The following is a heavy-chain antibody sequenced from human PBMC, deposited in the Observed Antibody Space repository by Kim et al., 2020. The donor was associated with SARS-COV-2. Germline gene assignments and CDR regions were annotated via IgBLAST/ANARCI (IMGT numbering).Heavy chain of an antibody. CDR1: GFTFSSYG. V-gene: IGHV3-30*18. Sequence: GGSLRLSCAASGFTFSSYGMHWVRQAPGKGLEWVAVISYDGSNKYYADSVKGRFTISRDNSKNTLYLQMNSLRAEDTAVYYCAKDGGWYEGHYFDYWGQGTLVTVSS. CDR3: AKDGGWYEGHYFDY. CDR2: ISYDGSNK. J-gene: IGHJ4*02. D-gene: IGHD6-19*01.